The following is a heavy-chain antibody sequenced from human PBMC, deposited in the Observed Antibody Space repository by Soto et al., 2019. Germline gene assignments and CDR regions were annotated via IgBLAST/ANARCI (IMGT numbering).Heavy chain of an antibody. CDR2: VYWDEDK. Sequence: ITLEESGPTLVKPTETLTLTCTFSGFSLTTGVGVGWVRQPPGKALEWLALVYWDEDKHYTPSLMSRLTITKDISKGQVVLTMTNMDPVDTATYYCATFTADFWGPGTLVTVSS. J-gene: IGHJ4*02. CDR1: GFSLTTGVG. CDR3: ATFTADF. V-gene: IGHV2-5*02.